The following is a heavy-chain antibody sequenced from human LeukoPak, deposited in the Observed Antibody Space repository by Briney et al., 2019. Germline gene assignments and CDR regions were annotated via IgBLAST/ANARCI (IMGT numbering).Heavy chain of an antibody. Sequence: GGSLRLSCAASGFTFTSYSMNWVRQAPGKGLEWVSAISGGGGSTYYADSVKGRFTISRDNSKNTLYLQVNSLRAEDTAVYYCAKGGKWDVTPFDYWGQGTLVTVSS. CDR1: GFTFTSYS. J-gene: IGHJ4*02. CDR2: ISGGGGST. V-gene: IGHV3-23*01. CDR3: AKGGKWDVTPFDY. D-gene: IGHD1-26*01.